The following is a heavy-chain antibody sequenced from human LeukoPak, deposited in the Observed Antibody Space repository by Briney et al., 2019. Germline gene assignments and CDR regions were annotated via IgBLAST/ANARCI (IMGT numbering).Heavy chain of an antibody. Sequence: SSETLSLTCTVSGGSISSYYWSWIRQPAGKGLEWIGRIYTSGSTNYNPSLKSRVTMSVDTSKNQSSLKLSSVTAADTAVYYCARDYCSSTSCPFDYWGQGTLVTVSS. J-gene: IGHJ4*02. V-gene: IGHV4-4*07. CDR2: IYTSGST. CDR1: GGSISSYY. D-gene: IGHD2-2*01. CDR3: ARDYCSSTSCPFDY.